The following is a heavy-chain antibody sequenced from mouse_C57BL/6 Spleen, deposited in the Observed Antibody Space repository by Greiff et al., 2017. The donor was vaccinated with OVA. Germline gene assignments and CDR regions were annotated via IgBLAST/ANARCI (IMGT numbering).Heavy chain of an antibody. V-gene: IGHV1-55*01. D-gene: IGHD2-5*01. CDR3: ARAGSNYGWFAY. CDR2: IYPGSGST. Sequence: QVQPQHPGAELVKPGAPVKISCKASASPFPSSWLPWLRRGPGQALEWIGDIYPGSGSTTYNEKFKSKATRTVDTSSSTAYMQLSSLTSEDSAVYYCARAGSNYGWFAYWGQGTLVTVSA. J-gene: IGHJ3*01. CDR1: ASPFPSSW.